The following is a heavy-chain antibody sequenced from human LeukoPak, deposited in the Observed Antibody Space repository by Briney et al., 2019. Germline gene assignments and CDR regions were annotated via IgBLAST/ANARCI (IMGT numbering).Heavy chain of an antibody. V-gene: IGHV1-2*02. CDR3: ARAGFRGSGSYLGY. Sequence: ASVKVSCKASGYTFTGYYMHWVRQAPGQGLEWMGWINPNSGGRNYAQKFQGRVTMTRDTSISTAYMELSRLRSDDTAVYYCARAGFRGSGSYLGYWGQGTLVTVSS. D-gene: IGHD1-26*01. CDR1: GYTFTGYY. CDR2: INPNSGGR. J-gene: IGHJ4*02.